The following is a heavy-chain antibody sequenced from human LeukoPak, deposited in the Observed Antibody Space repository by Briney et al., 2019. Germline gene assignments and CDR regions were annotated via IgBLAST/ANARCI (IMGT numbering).Heavy chain of an antibody. J-gene: IGHJ3*02. CDR2: IYYSGST. Sequence: SETLSLTCTVSGGSISSYYWSWIRQPPGEGLEWIGYIYYSGSTNYNPSLKSRVTISVDTSKNQFSLKLSSVTAADTAVYYCARYPIVVVVAATPGHAFDIWGQGTMVTVSS. D-gene: IGHD2-15*01. V-gene: IGHV4-59*08. CDR1: GGSISSYY. CDR3: ARYPIVVVVAATPGHAFDI.